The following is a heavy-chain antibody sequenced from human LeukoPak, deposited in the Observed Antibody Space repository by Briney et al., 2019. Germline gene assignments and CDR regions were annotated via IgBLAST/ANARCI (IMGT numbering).Heavy chain of an antibody. CDR2: VSNRDGRA. D-gene: IGHD3-9*01. J-gene: IGHJ4*02. CDR1: GFTFSNYG. V-gene: IGHV3-23*01. Sequence: GGSLRLSCAASGFTFSNYGMDWVRQAPGKGLEWVSGVSNRDGRAYYADSMKGRFTVSRDNSRGTLHLQMSSLRAEDTALYYCASGMSLTGDGPFDFWGQGTLVTVSS. CDR3: ASGMSLTGDGPFDF.